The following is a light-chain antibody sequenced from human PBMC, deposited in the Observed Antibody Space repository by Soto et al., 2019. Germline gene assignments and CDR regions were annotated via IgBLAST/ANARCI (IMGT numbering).Light chain of an antibody. V-gene: IGKV3-15*01. CDR2: GAS. J-gene: IGKJ2*01. Sequence: EIELTQSPATLSVSPGGRATLSCRASQTVKSYLAWYQQRPGQPPRLLIYGASTRSTDIPARFSGSGSGTKFSLTISSLQSEDFAVYYCQQYNTWPPRYTFGQGTKLEIK. CDR1: QTVKSY. CDR3: QQYNTWPPRYT.